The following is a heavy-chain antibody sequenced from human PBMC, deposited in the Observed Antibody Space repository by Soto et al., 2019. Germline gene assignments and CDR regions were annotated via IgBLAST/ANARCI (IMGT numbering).Heavy chain of an antibody. CDR2: MSHSGGT. CDR3: ARVERGTATTVVDAFEI. Sequence: QVQLQQWGAGLLKPSETLSLTCAVYGGFVSSGSYYWSWIRQPPGTGLEWIGEMSHSGGTHFNPSLKSRVTIAVDTSKNQFSLRMRSVTAADTALYYCARVERGTATTVVDAFEIWGPGTMVTVSS. D-gene: IGHD1-1*01. CDR1: GGFVSSGSYY. J-gene: IGHJ3*02. V-gene: IGHV4-34*01.